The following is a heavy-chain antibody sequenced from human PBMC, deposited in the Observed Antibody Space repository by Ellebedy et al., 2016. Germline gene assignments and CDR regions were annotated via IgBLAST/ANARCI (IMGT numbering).Heavy chain of an antibody. J-gene: IGHJ5*02. CDR3: ARVDPASSGLNFDP. D-gene: IGHD3-22*01. Sequence: SETLSLTCAVSGDSTIFHSWSYWNWIRQPPGKGLEWIGHIYYSGSTTYNPSLKGRVTISLDTSKSQFSLTLTSVTAADTAVYFCARVDPASSGLNFDPWGQGTQVTVSS. CDR1: GDSTIFHS. CDR2: IYYSGST. V-gene: IGHV4-59*11.